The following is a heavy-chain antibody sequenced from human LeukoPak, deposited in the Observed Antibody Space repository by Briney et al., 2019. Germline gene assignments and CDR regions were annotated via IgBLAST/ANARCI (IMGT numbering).Heavy chain of an antibody. D-gene: IGHD6-19*01. J-gene: IGHJ4*02. Sequence: GGSLRLSCAASGFTFSSYSMNWVRQAPGKGLEWVSSISSSSSYIYYADSVKGRFTISRDNAKNSLYLQMNSLRAEDTAVYYCAKDGGWAVAGYFDYWGQGTLVTVSS. V-gene: IGHV3-21*01. CDR1: GFTFSSYS. CDR2: ISSSSSYI. CDR3: AKDGGWAVAGYFDY.